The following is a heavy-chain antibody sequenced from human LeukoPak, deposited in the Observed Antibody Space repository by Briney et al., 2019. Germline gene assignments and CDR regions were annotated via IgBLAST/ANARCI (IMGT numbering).Heavy chain of an antibody. CDR2: ISSSSKHM. V-gene: IGHV3-21*01. J-gene: IGHJ1*01. Sequence: PGGSLRLSCAASGFIFRTYSMNWVRQAPGKGLEWVPSISSSSKHMYYADSVKGRFSISRDDAKNSLFLQMNGLRAEDTAVYYCVRDMTTTTTCYLQHWGQGTLVTVSS. D-gene: IGHD4-17*01. CDR1: GFIFRTYS. CDR3: VRDMTTTTTCYLQH.